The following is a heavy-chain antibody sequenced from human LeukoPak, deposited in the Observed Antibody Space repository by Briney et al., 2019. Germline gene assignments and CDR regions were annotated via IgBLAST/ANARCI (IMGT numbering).Heavy chain of an antibody. CDR3: AKRRVTDYSYAFDI. CDR2: IYHSGST. V-gene: IGHV4-38-2*01. CDR1: GYSISSGYY. J-gene: IGHJ3*02. Sequence: SETLSLTCAVSGYSISSGYYWGWIRQPPGKGLEWIGSIYHSGSTYYNPSLKSRVTISVDTFKNQFSLKLSSVTAADTAVYYCAKRRVTDYSYAFDIWGQGTMVTVSS. D-gene: IGHD2-21*02.